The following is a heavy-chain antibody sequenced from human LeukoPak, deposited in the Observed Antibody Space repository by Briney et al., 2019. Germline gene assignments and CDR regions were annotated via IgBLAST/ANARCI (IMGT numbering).Heavy chain of an antibody. J-gene: IGHJ4*02. Sequence: GESLKISCKGSGYSFTSYWIGWVRQMPGKGLEWMGIIYPGDSDTRYSPSFQGQVTISADKSISTAHLQWSSLKASDTAMYYCARRLYSSGWLRSGYYFDYWGQGTLVTVSS. V-gene: IGHV5-51*01. CDR1: GYSFTSYW. CDR2: IYPGDSDT. D-gene: IGHD6-19*01. CDR3: ARRLYSSGWLRSGYYFDY.